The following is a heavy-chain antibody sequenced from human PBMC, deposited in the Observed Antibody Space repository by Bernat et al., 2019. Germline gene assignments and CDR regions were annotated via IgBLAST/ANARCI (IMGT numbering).Heavy chain of an antibody. CDR2: IDPSDSYT. CDR3: ARQKARVSTAWWYFDL. J-gene: IGHJ2*01. CDR1: GYSFTSYW. V-gene: IGHV5-10-1*01. Sequence: EVQLVQSGAEVKKPGESLRISCKGSGYSFTSYWISWVRQMPGKGLEWMGRIDPSDSYTNYSPSFQGHVTISADKSISTAYLQWSSLKASDTAMYYCARQKARVSTAWWYFDLWGRGTLVTVSS. D-gene: IGHD6-13*01.